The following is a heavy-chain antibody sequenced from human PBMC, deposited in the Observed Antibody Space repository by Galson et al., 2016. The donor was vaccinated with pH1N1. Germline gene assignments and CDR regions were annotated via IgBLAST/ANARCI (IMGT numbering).Heavy chain of an antibody. CDR1: GYRFRDYY. J-gene: IGHJ3*02. D-gene: IGHD1-26*01. V-gene: IGHV1-2*06. CDR2: INPNSGGT. Sequence: SVKVSCKASGYRFRDYYVHWVRQAPGHGLEWMGRINPNSGGTNYAQKFQGRVTMTRDTSISTAYMELSRLRSDDTAVYYCARVYSRGGTYYPDAFDIWGQGTMVTVSS. CDR3: ARVYSRGGTYYPDAFDI.